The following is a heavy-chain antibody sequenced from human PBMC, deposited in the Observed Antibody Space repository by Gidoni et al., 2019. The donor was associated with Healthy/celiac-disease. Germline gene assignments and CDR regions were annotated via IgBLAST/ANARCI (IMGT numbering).Heavy chain of an antibody. D-gene: IGHD6-13*01. CDR2: IGTAGDP. J-gene: IGHJ3*02. V-gene: IGHV3-13*05. Sequence: EVQLVESGGGLVQPGGSLRLSCAASGFPFSSYDMHWVRQATGKGLEWVSAIGTAGDPYYPGSVKGRFTISRENAKNSLYLQMNSLRAGDTAVYYCARSRKAGQKRVAAANDAFDIWGQGTMVTVSS. CDR1: GFPFSSYD. CDR3: ARSRKAGQKRVAAANDAFDI.